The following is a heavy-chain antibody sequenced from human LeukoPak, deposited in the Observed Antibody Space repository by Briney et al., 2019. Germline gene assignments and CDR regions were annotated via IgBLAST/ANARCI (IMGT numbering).Heavy chain of an antibody. CDR3: AKDRDSSSPYFDY. CDR1: GFTVSSNY. Sequence: GGSLRLSCAASGFTVSSNYMSWVRQAPGKGLEWVSVIYSGGSTYYADSVKGRFTISRDNSKNTLYLQMNSLRAEDTAVYYCAKDRDSSSPYFDYWGQGTLVTVSS. CDR2: IYSGGST. V-gene: IGHV3-53*01. D-gene: IGHD6-6*01. J-gene: IGHJ4*02.